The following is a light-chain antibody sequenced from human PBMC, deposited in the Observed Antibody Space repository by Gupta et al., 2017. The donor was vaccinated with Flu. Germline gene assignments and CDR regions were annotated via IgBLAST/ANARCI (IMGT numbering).Light chain of an antibody. V-gene: IGLV1-47*01. CDR3: ATWDDSRSGQV. CDR2: RSE. CDR1: SSNIGSNY. Sequence: QSVLTQPPSTSGTPGQRVTISCSGGSSNIGSNYVYWYRQLPGTAPKLIIYRSEQRPSGVPDRISGSKSGTSASLAISGLRAEDGADYFCATWDDSRSGQVFGGGTKVTVL. J-gene: IGLJ3*02.